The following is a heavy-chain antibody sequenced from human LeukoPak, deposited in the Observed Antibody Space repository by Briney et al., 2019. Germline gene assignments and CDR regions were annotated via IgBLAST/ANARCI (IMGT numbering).Heavy chain of an antibody. V-gene: IGHV3-30*02. CDR3: VKVDT. CDR1: GFSFSTSG. CDR2: IRNDGNKK. Sequence: GGSLRLSCVASGFSFSTSGMHWVRQSPGKGLDWVSFIRNDGNKKNYAESVKGRFTISRDNSRNTLYLQMDSLSAEDTAVYYCVKVDTWGQGTLVTVSS. J-gene: IGHJ4*02. D-gene: IGHD3-22*01.